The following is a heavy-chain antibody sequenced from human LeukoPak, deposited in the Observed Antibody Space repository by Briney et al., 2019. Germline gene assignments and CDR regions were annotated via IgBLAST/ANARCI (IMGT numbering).Heavy chain of an antibody. Sequence: SETLSLTCTVSRHSLKFSNYLWGWIRQPPGKGLEWIGTLFDNGTIYYGQSFKSRVSITVDTSKNQFSLNLRYLAAAHTAVYCGAYSVSYDLFEFWGQGALVTVSS. J-gene: IGHJ4*02. D-gene: IGHD1-26*01. CDR3: AYSVSYDLFEF. CDR1: RHSLKFSNYL. V-gene: IGHV4-39*01. CDR2: LFDNGTI.